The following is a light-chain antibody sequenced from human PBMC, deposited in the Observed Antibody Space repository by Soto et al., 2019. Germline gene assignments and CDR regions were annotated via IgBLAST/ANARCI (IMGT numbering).Light chain of an antibody. CDR2: SDT. V-gene: IGLV1-40*01. Sequence: QSVLTQPPSVSGAPGQRVTISCSGSGSNLGAAYDVHWYQQLPGRATRLLIYSDTDRPAGFPDRFSGSKSGTSASLAITALQAEDEADYYCQSYDASLSGWVFGGGTKLTVL. J-gene: IGLJ3*02. CDR3: QSYDASLSGWV. CDR1: GSNLGAAYD.